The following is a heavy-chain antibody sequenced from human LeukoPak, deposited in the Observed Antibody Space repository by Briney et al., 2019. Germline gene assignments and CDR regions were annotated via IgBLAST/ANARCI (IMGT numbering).Heavy chain of an antibody. CDR3: ARDSLYDFWSGYFPQGMDV. D-gene: IGHD3-3*01. Sequence: PSQTLSLTCTVSGGSISSGSYYWSWIRQPAGKGLEWIGRIYTSGSTNYNPSLKSRVTIPVDTSKNQFSLKLSSVTAADTAVYYCARDSLYDFWSGYFPQGMDVWGQGTTVTVSS. V-gene: IGHV4-61*02. J-gene: IGHJ6*02. CDR2: IYTSGST. CDR1: GGSISSGSYY.